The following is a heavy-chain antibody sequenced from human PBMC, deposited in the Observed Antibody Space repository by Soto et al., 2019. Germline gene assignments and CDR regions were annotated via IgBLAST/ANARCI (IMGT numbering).Heavy chain of an antibody. V-gene: IGHV3-74*01. CDR1: GFTFSSYW. J-gene: IGHJ4*02. CDR3: ARVGQGQYYFDY. CDR2: ISPDGSRT. Sequence: GGSLRLSCAASGFTFSSYWMHWVRQTPGEGLVWVSRISPDGSRTSYADSVKGRFTISRDNAENTLYLQMNSLRAEDTAVYYCARVGQGQYYFDYWGQGTLVTVSS.